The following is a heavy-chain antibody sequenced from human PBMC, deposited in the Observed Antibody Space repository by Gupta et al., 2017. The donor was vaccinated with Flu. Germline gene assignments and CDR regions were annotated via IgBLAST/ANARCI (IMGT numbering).Heavy chain of an antibody. V-gene: IGHV3-23*01. J-gene: IGHJ4*02. Sequence: EVQLLESGGGLVQPGGSLRLSCVASGLTFSSYAMTWVRQAPGKGLEWVSTISGSGETTYDADSVKDRINICREKVKNTLYRQIQRLTAEDTALYDGARAPAPYHSSSGSPRDNWGQGTRLTVSS. CDR3: ARAPAPYHSSSGSPRDN. CDR1: GLTFSSYA. CDR2: ISGSGETT. D-gene: IGHD6-19*01.